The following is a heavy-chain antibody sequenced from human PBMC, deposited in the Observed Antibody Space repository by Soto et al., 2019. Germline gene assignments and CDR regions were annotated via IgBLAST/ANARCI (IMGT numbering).Heavy chain of an antibody. J-gene: IGHJ4*02. CDR3: ARDPGGVLRFLEWSPSFDY. CDR2: ISAYNGNT. Sequence: DSVKVSCKASGYTLSSYGISWVRQAPGQGLEWMGWISAYNGNTNYAQKLQGRVTMTTDTSTSTAYMELRSLRSDDTAVYYCARDPGGVLRFLEWSPSFDYWGQGTLVTVSS. CDR1: GYTLSSYG. V-gene: IGHV1-18*01. D-gene: IGHD3-3*01.